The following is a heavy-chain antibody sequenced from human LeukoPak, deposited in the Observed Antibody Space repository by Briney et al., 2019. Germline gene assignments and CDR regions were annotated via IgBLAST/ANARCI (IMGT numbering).Heavy chain of an antibody. J-gene: IGHJ5*02. D-gene: IGHD3-10*01. Sequence: PSETLSLTCTVSGGSFSSSDDYWGWIRQPPGKGLEWIGVIYYGGSTYYHPSLKSRVTISVDTSKNQFSLKLSSVTAADTAVYYCASSVRGLNWFDPWGQGTLVTVSS. CDR2: IYYGGST. CDR3: ASSVRGLNWFDP. CDR1: GGSFSSSDDY. V-gene: IGHV4-39*07.